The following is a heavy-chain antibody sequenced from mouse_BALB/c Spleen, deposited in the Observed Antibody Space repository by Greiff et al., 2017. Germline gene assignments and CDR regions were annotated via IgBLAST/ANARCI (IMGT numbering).Heavy chain of an antibody. V-gene: IGHV5-6-5*01. CDR3: ARGNYGSRTWFAY. CDR1: GFTFSSYA. CDR2: ISSGGST. Sequence: EVQGVESGGGLVKPGGSLKLSCAASGFTFSSYAMSWVRQTPEKRLEWVASISSGGSTYYPDSVKGRFTISRDNARNILYLQMSSLRSEDTAMYYCARGNYGSRTWFAYWGQGTLVTVSA. J-gene: IGHJ3*01. D-gene: IGHD1-1*01.